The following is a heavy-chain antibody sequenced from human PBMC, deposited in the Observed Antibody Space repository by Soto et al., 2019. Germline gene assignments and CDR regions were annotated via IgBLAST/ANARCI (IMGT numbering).Heavy chain of an antibody. Sequence: QVQLQESGPGLVKPSETLSLTCTVSGGSISSYYWSWIRQPPGKGLEWIGYIYYSGSTNYNPSLKRRVTIAVDTSKNQFSRKLSSVTAADTAVYYCARRYGPGFDYWGQGTLVTVSS. CDR1: GGSISSYY. J-gene: IGHJ4*02. D-gene: IGHD4-17*01. V-gene: IGHV4-59*08. CDR3: ARRYGPGFDY. CDR2: IYYSGST.